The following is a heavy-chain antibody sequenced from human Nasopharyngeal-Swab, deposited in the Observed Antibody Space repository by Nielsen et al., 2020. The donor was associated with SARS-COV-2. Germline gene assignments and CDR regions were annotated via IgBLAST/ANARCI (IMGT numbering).Heavy chain of an antibody. CDR2: IYPGDSDT. CDR3: AKTYYYGSGRTIWFDP. Sequence: GESLKIFCKGSGYSFSNYWIAWVRQMPGKGLEWMGIIYPGDSDTRYSPSFQGQVTISADKSISTVYLQWSSLKASDTAMYYCAKTYYYGSGRTIWFDPWGQGTFVTVSS. CDR1: GYSFSNYW. J-gene: IGHJ5*02. D-gene: IGHD3-10*01. V-gene: IGHV5-51*01.